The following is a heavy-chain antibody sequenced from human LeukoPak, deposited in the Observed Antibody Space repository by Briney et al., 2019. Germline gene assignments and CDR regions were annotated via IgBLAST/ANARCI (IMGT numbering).Heavy chain of an antibody. CDR1: GFTFSSYA. J-gene: IGHJ4*02. CDR3: AKARESGYNYGGGYYFDY. V-gene: IGHV3-23*01. Sequence: GGSLRLSCAASGFTFSSYAMSWVRQAPGKGLEWVSAISGSGGSTYYADSVKGRFTISRDNSKNTLYLQMNSLRAEDTAVYYCAKARESGYNYGGGYYFDYWGQGTLVTVSS. CDR2: ISGSGGST. D-gene: IGHD5-18*01.